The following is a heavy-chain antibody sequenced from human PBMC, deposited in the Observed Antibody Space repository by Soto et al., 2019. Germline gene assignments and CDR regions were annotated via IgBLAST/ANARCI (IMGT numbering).Heavy chain of an antibody. CDR1: GIIFTNFY. CDR3: TRDPRIKDF. J-gene: IGHJ4*02. D-gene: IGHD3-16*01. Sequence: LRLSCAASGIIFTNFYMTWIRQAPGKGLELVSYISPGGDIRNYVDSVKGRFTISRDNTNRLVYLHMNSLRAEDTAVYYCTRDPRIKDFWGKGTLVTVSS. V-gene: IGHV3-11*01. CDR2: ISPGGDIR.